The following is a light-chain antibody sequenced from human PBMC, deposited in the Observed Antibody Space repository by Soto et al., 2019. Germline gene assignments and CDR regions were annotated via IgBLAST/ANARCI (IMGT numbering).Light chain of an antibody. Sequence: EFVLTQSPCTLSFSPGERATLSCRASHTVRNNYLAWYQQKPGQAPRLLIYDASSRATGIPARFSGSGSGTEFTLTITSLESEDFAVYYCQQFHNWPRTFGQGTKVDI. V-gene: IGKV3D-20*02. CDR1: HTVRNNY. CDR2: DAS. J-gene: IGKJ1*01. CDR3: QQFHNWPRT.